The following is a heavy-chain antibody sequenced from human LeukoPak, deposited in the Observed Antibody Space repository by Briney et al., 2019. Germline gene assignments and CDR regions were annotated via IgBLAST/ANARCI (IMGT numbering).Heavy chain of an antibody. CDR3: VVDFQYNCP. J-gene: IGHJ5*02. Sequence: GGPLNLPCAPSGLPSRNSWMTWARQVPGKGLLWVSGITDGRTTVYADSVKGRFTISRDNAKNTLYLQMNSPTIEDTAVYYCVVDFQYNCPWGQGTLVTVSS. V-gene: IGHV3-74*01. CDR1: GLPSRNSW. D-gene: IGHD5-24*01. CDR2: ITDGRTT.